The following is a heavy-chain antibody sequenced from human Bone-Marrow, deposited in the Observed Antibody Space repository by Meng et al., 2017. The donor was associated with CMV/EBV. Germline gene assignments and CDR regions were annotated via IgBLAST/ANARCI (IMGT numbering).Heavy chain of an antibody. CDR1: GFTFSSYW. CDR3: ARDRYCSSTSCHNWFDP. V-gene: IGHV3-74*01. D-gene: IGHD2-2*01. J-gene: IGHJ5*02. Sequence: SCAASGFTFSSYWTHWVRQAPGKGLVWVSRINSDGSSTSYADSVKGRFTISRDNAKNTLYLQMNSLRAEDTAVYYGARDRYCSSTSCHNWFDPWGQGTLVTVSS. CDR2: INSDGSST.